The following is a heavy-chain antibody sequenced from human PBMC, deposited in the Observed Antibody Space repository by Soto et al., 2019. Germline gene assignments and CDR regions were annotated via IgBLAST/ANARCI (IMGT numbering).Heavy chain of an antibody. CDR2: ISYDGSNK. J-gene: IGHJ6*02. CDR1: GFTFSSYG. CDR3: AKDPGSFPLYGMDV. V-gene: IGHV3-30*18. Sequence: GGSLRLSCAASGFTFSSYGMHWVRQAPGKGLEWVAVISYDGSNKYYADSVKGRFTISRDNSKNTLYLQMNSLRAEDTAVYYCAKDPGSFPLYGMDVWGQGTTVTVSS.